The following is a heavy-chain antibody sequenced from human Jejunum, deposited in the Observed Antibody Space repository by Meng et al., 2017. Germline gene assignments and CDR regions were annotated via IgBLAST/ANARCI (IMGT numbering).Heavy chain of an antibody. CDR3: VKDRIMVRSGHDAFDI. CDR1: GFTFSGYA. Sequence: GESLKISCAASGFTFSGYAVSWVRQAPGKGLDWVSTISGSGSNTYYADSVKGRFAISRDNSHNTLYLQMNSLRAEDTALYYCVKDRIMVRSGHDAFDIWGQGTMVTVSS. D-gene: IGHD5-18*01. J-gene: IGHJ3*02. CDR2: ISGSGSNT. V-gene: IGHV3-23*01.